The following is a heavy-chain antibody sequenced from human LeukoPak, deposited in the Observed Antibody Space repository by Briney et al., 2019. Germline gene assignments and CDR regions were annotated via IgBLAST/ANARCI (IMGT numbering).Heavy chain of an antibody. D-gene: IGHD3-10*01. V-gene: IGHV3-23*01. CDR2: ITTSDGNT. CDR1: GFTFSSYT. Sequence: HPGGSLRLSCAASGFTFSSYTMSWVRQAPGKGLEWVSTITTSDGNTYYADSVKGRFTISRDNSKNTLYLQLNSLRAEDTAVYYCAREGSGRAAYNDGLDVWGQGTMVTVSS. J-gene: IGHJ3*01. CDR3: AREGSGRAAYNDGLDV.